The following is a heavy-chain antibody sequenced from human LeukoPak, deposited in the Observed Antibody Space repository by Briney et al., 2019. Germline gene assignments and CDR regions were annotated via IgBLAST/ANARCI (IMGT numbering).Heavy chain of an antibody. V-gene: IGHV3-21*01. Sequence: PGGSLRLSCAASGFTFSSYSMNWVRQAPGKGLEWVSSISSSSSYIYYADSVKGRFTISRDNAKNSLYLQMNSLRAEDTAVYYCARPSYYDYIWGSYRQRYRQHAFDIWGQGTMVTVSS. CDR1: GFTFSSYS. CDR3: ARPSYYDYIWGSYRQRYRQHAFDI. CDR2: ISSSSSYI. J-gene: IGHJ3*02. D-gene: IGHD3-16*01.